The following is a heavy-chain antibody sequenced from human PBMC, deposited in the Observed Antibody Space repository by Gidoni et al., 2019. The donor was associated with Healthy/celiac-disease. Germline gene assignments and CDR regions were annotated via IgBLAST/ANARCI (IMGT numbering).Heavy chain of an antibody. Sequence: QVQLVESGGGVVQPGRSLRLSCAASGFTFRSYGLHWVRQAPGKGLEWVAVISYDGSNKYYADSVKGRFTISRDNSKNTLYLQMNSLRAEDTAVYYCANEVGIAVAGTPFYYFDYWGQGTLVTVSS. CDR3: ANEVGIAVAGTPFYYFDY. V-gene: IGHV3-30*18. CDR2: ISYDGSNK. CDR1: GFTFRSYG. D-gene: IGHD6-19*01. J-gene: IGHJ4*02.